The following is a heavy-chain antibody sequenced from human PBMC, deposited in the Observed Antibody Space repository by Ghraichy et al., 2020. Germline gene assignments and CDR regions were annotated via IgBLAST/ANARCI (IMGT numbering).Heavy chain of an antibody. CDR3: AKGGLQLGRCDR. CDR1: GFTFSNFD. CDR2: ISRNSNYR. Sequence: GGSLRLSCAASGFTFSNFDMNWVRQAPGKGLEWVSFISRNSNYRYYADSVKGRFTVSRDNVQNSMDLHMDSLTAEDTAIYYCAKGGLQLGRCDRWGQGTLVRVSS. V-gene: IGHV3-21*04. D-gene: IGHD6-6*01. J-gene: IGHJ4*02.